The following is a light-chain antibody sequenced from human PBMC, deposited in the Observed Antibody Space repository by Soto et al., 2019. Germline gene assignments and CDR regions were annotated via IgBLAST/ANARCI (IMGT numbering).Light chain of an antibody. V-gene: IGKV3-20*01. CDR3: QQYGSSPEIT. J-gene: IGKJ4*01. CDR2: DAS. Sequence: PGETATLSCRTSRSVSTYVAWYRQKPGQAPRLLIYDASTRASGIPDRFSGRGSGTDFTLIISRLEPEDFAVYYCQQYGSSPEITFGGGTKVEIE. CDR1: RSVSTY.